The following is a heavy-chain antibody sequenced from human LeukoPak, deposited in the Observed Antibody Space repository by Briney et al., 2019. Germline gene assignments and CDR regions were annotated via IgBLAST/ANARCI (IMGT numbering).Heavy chain of an antibody. Sequence: GGSLRLSCAASGFTFSSYEMNWVRQATGKGLEWVSAIGTAGDTYYPGSVKGRFTISRENAKNSLYLQMNSLRAGDTAVYYCARVIVGAFDYWGQGTLVTVSS. CDR3: ARVIVGAFDY. J-gene: IGHJ4*02. CDR1: GFTFSSYE. V-gene: IGHV3-13*01. D-gene: IGHD1-26*01. CDR2: IGTAGDT.